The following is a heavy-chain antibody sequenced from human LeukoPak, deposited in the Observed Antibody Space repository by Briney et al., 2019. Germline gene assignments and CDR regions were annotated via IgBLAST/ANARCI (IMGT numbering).Heavy chain of an antibody. V-gene: IGHV3-66*01. J-gene: IGHJ4*02. CDR3: ALGLVTDY. CDR2: IYSGGST. Sequence: GSLRLSCAAPGFTVSSNFMSWVRQAPGKGLEWVSVIYSGGSTYYADSVKGRFTISRDNSKNTLYLQMNSLRVEDTAVYYCALGLVTDYWGQGTLVTVSS. CDR1: GFTVSSNF. D-gene: IGHD3-9*01.